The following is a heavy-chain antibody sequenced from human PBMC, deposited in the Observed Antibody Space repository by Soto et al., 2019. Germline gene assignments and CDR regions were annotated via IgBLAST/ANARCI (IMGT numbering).Heavy chain of an antibody. CDR1: GYDYGTYA. D-gene: IGHD5-18*01. CDR3: ARRVQVWLPDYYGMDV. CDR2: ISTLNGNT. J-gene: IGHJ6*02. V-gene: IGHV1-18*01. Sequence: QAQLVQSGAEVKKPGASVNVSCKASGYDYGTYAITWVRQRPGQGLEWMGWISTLNGNTNYAQNFQGRVTMTTDTSTRIVHLELRSLRSDDTAVYYCARRVQVWLPDYYGMDVWGQGTTVTVSS.